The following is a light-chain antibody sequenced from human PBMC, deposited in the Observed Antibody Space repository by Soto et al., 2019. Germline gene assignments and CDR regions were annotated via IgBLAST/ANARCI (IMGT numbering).Light chain of an antibody. V-gene: IGKV1-39*01. CDR1: QSISSY. J-gene: IGKJ5*01. CDR2: AAF. Sequence: DIQMTQSPSSLSASVGERLTXXCRASQSISSYLNWYQQKPGKAPKLLIYAAFSWQSGVPSSLSGSGSRSEFTLTLTSLQPEVFATNSCQRSYSTPLTFGQGTRLGI. CDR3: QRSYSTPLT.